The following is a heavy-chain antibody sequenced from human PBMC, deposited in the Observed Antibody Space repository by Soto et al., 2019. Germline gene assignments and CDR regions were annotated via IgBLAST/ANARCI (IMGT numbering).Heavy chain of an antibody. CDR3: ARGGSLYSYFDL. V-gene: IGHV3-7*01. D-gene: IGHD5-12*01. CDR2: IKQDGSEK. Sequence: GGSLRLSCAASGFTFSSYWMSWVRQAPGKGLEWVANIKQDGSEKYYVDSVKGRFTITRDNAKNSLYLQMNSLRAEDTAVYDCARGGSLYSYFDLWGRGTLVTGSS. J-gene: IGHJ2*01. CDR1: GFTFSSYW.